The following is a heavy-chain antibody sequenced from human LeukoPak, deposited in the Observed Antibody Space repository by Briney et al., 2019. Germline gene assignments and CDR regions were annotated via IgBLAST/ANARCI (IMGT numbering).Heavy chain of an antibody. CDR2: FDPEDGET. D-gene: IGHD6-13*01. CDR3: ATGGQQLVHFDY. V-gene: IGHV1-24*01. CDR1: GYTLTGLS. J-gene: IGHJ4*02. Sequence: GASVKVSCKVSGYTLTGLSMHWVRQAPGKGLEWMGGFDPEDGETIYAQKFQGRVTMTEDTSTDTAYMELSSLRSEDTAVYYCATGGQQLVHFDYWGQGTLVTVSS.